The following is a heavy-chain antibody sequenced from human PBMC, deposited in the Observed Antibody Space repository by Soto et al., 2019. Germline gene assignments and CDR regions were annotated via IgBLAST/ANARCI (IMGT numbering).Heavy chain of an antibody. CDR1: GFNFNTFG. Sequence: QVQLVESGGGVVQPGKSLRLSCAASGFNFNTFGMHWVRQAPGKGLEWVAVISFEGSYREYVDSVKGRFTVSRDNSKNMVYLDMYTLRTDDTAQYFCAKFDGYSYGSIDSWGQGTLATVSS. V-gene: IGHV3-30*18. CDR3: AKFDGYSYGSIDS. CDR2: ISFEGSYR. J-gene: IGHJ4*02. D-gene: IGHD5-18*01.